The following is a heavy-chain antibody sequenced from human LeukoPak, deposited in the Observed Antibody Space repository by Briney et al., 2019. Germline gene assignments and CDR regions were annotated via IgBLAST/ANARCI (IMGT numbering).Heavy chain of an antibody. V-gene: IGHV3-30*18. J-gene: IGHJ4*02. Sequence: GALRLSCAASGFTFISYGMHWVRQAPGKGLEWVAVISYDGSNIYYADSVKGRFTISRDNSKNTLYLQMNSLRAEDTAVYYCAKDTEEILFQFDYWGQGTLVTVSS. CDR3: AKDTEEILFQFDY. D-gene: IGHD2-15*01. CDR1: GFTFISYG. CDR2: ISYDGSNI.